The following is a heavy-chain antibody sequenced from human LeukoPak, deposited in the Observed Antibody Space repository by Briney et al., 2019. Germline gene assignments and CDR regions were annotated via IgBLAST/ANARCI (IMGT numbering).Heavy chain of an antibody. CDR1: GFTFSDYG. J-gene: IGHJ4*02. CDR2: ISDRSSYI. D-gene: IGHD3-22*01. CDR3: ARGYYDTSGLDY. Sequence: GGSLRLSCAASGFTFSDYGMNWVRQAPGKGLEWVSSISDRSSYIYYADSLKGRFTISRDNAKSSLYLQMNSLRAEDTAVYYCARGYYDTSGLDYWGQGTLVTVSS. V-gene: IGHV3-21*01.